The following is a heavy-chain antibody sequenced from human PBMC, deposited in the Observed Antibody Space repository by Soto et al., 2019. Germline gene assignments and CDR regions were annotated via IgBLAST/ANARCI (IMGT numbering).Heavy chain of an antibody. CDR1: GYSFTSYA. Sequence: QVQLVQSGAEEKKPGASVKVSCKASGYSFTSYAMHWVRQAPGQRLEWMGWINAGNGNTKYSQKFQGRVIITRDTSASTAYMELSSLRSEDTSVYYCARDLVSDYWGQGTLVTVSS. CDR3: ARDLVSDY. D-gene: IGHD2-21*01. CDR2: INAGNGNT. V-gene: IGHV1-3*05. J-gene: IGHJ4*02.